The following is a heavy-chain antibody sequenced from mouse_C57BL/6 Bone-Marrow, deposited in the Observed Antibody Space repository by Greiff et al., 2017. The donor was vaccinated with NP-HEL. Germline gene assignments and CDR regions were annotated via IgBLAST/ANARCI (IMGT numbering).Heavy chain of an antibody. CDR2: IYPGSGST. D-gene: IGHD1-1*01. J-gene: IGHJ4*01. CDR1: GYTFTSYW. Sequence: QVQLKQPGAELVKPGASVKMSCKASGYTFTSYWITWVKQRPGQGLEWIGDIYPGSGSTNYNEKFKSKATLTVATSSSTAYMQLSSLTSEDSAVYYCAREEDYYGSSYYAMDYWGQGTSVTVSS. V-gene: IGHV1-55*01. CDR3: AREEDYYGSSYYAMDY.